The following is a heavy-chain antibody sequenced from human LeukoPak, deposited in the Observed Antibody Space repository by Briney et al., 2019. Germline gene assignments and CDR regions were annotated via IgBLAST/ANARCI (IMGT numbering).Heavy chain of an antibody. CDR2: FDPEDGET. V-gene: IGHV1-24*01. Sequence: GASVKVSCKVSGYTLTELSMHWVRQAPGKGLEWMGGFDPEDGETIYAQKFQGRVTMTEDTSTDTAYMELSSLRSEDTAVYYCATFLAAAGTYGYWGQGTLVTVSS. J-gene: IGHJ4*02. CDR3: ATFLAAAGTYGY. CDR1: GYTLTELS. D-gene: IGHD6-13*01.